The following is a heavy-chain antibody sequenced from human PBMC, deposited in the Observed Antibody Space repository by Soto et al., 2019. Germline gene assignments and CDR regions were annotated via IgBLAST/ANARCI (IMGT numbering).Heavy chain of an antibody. V-gene: IGHV4-30-4*01. CDR3: ARDQDDVLTGWYYFDY. J-gene: IGHJ4*02. CDR1: GGSISSDPYY. D-gene: IGHD3-9*01. CDR2: TYYSGST. Sequence: PSETLSLTCTVSGGSISSDPYYWTWIRQSPGKGLEWLGSTYYSGSTYYNPSLKSRLSISIDAAKNQFSPRLNSVTAADTAVYYCARDQDDVLTGWYYFDYWGQGTLVTVSS.